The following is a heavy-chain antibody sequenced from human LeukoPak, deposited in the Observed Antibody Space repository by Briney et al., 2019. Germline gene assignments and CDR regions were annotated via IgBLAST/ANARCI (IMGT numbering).Heavy chain of an antibody. V-gene: IGHV5-51*01. CDR2: INPVDSDT. J-gene: IGHJ4*02. D-gene: IGHD6-19*01. CDR3: ARQWLFDY. CDR1: GYGFSTYW. Sequence: GESLKISCKASGYGFSTYWIAWVRQMPGKGLEWIGIINPVDSDTRYSPSSQGQVTISADKSISTAYLQRSSLKASDTAIYYCARQWLFDYWGQGTLVTVSS.